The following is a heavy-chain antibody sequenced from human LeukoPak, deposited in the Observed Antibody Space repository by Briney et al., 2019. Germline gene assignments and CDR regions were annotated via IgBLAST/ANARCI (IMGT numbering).Heavy chain of an antibody. J-gene: IGHJ4*02. V-gene: IGHV1-8*01. CDR3: ARDRGIYSSGWYNY. Sequence: ASVKVSCKASGYTFTSYDINWVRRATGQGLEWMGWMNPNSGNTGYAQKFQGRVTMTRDTSISTAYMELSRLRSDDTAVYYCARDRGIYSSGWYNYWGQGTLVTVSS. CDR2: MNPNSGNT. CDR1: GYTFTSYD. D-gene: IGHD6-19*01.